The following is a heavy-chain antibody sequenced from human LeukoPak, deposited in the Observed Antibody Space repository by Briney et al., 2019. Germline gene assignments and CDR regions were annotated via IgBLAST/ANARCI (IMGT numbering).Heavy chain of an antibody. CDR1: GGSISSYY. CDR2: IYYSGST. Sequence: PSETLSLTCTVSGGSISSYYWSWIRQPPGKGLEWIGYIYYSGSTYYNPSLKSRVTISVDTSKNQFSLKLSSVTAADTAVYYCARELEYSSSPGYYYMDVWGKGTTVTVSS. V-gene: IGHV4-30-4*08. CDR3: ARELEYSSSPGYYYMDV. D-gene: IGHD6-6*01. J-gene: IGHJ6*03.